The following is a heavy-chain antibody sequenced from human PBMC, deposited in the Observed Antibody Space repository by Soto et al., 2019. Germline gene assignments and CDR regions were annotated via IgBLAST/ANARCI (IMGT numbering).Heavy chain of an antibody. CDR3: ARVFVGDTTVGSESPYDAFDI. Sequence: AQLVESGGDLVQPGGSLRLSCAASGFTFSTYWMTWVRRAPGQGLEWVANINEDGSEKYSVDSVKGRFTISRDNTKNALHLHMDSLRVEDTAVYYCARVFVGDTTVGSESPYDAFDIWGQGTVVTVS. V-gene: IGHV3-7*01. CDR2: INEDGSEK. CDR1: GFTFSTYW. J-gene: IGHJ3*02. D-gene: IGHD4-4*01.